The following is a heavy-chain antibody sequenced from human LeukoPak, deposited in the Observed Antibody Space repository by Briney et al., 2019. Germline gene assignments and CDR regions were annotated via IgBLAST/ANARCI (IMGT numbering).Heavy chain of an antibody. CDR1: GYTFTSYA. J-gene: IGHJ6*02. V-gene: IGHV1-3*02. CDR2: SNAGNGNT. D-gene: IGHD3-16*01. Sequence: ASVKVSCKASGYTFTSYAMHWVRQAPGQRLEWMGWSNAGNGNTKYSQEFQGRVTITRDTSASTAYMELSSLRSEDMAVYYWGVGVKDYYYGMDVWGQGTTVTVSS. CDR3: GVGVKDYYYGMDV.